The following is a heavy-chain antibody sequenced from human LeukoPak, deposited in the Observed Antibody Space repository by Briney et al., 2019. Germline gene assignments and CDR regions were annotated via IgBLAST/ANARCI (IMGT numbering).Heavy chain of an antibody. J-gene: IGHJ4*02. D-gene: IGHD5-12*01. CDR2: ITSSSSYI. CDR3: ARGPSGYHNT. V-gene: IGHV3-21*01. Sequence: GGSLRLSCAASGFTFSSYSMNWVRQAPGKGLEWVSSITSSSSYIYYADSVKGRFTISRDNAKNSLYLQMNSLRAEDTAVYYCARGPSGYHNTGGQGTLVTVSS. CDR1: GFTFSSYS.